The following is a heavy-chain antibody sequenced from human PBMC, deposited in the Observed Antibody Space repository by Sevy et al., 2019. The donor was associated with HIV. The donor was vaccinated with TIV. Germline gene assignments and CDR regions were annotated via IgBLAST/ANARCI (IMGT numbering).Heavy chain of an antibody. D-gene: IGHD2-15*01. Sequence: GGSLRLSCAASGFTFDDYAMHWVRQAPGKGLEWVSGISWNSGSIGYADAVKGRFTISRDNVKNSLYLQMNSLRAEDTALYYGAKDSCVLLYGSGGSCYGSFDYWGQGTLVTVSS. J-gene: IGHJ4*02. CDR2: ISWNSGSI. V-gene: IGHV3-9*01. CDR1: GFTFDDYA. CDR3: AKDSCVLLYGSGGSCYGSFDY.